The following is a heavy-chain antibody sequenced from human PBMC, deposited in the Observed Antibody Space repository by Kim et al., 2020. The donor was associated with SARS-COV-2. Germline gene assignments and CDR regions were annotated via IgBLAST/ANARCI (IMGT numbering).Heavy chain of an antibody. D-gene: IGHD4-17*01. CDR1: GYTFTSYY. Sequence: ASVKVSCKASGYTFTSYYMHWVRQAPGQGLEWMGIINPSGGSTSYAQKFQGRVTMTRDTSTSTVYMELSSLRSEDTAVYYCARVLKAVTRFYYGMDVWGQGTTVTVSS. J-gene: IGHJ6*02. CDR2: INPSGGST. V-gene: IGHV1-46*01. CDR3: ARVLKAVTRFYYGMDV.